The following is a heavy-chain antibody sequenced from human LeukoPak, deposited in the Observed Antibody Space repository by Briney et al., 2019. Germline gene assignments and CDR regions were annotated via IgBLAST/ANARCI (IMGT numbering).Heavy chain of an antibody. CDR3: AKDIGPMVRGVIDY. Sequence: PGGSLRLSCAASGFTFDDYAMHWVRQAPGKGLECVSGISWNSGSIGYADSVKGRFTISRDNAKNSLYLQMNSLRAEDTALYYCAKDIGPMVRGVIDYWGQGTLVTVSS. V-gene: IGHV3-9*01. CDR1: GFTFDDYA. J-gene: IGHJ4*02. D-gene: IGHD3-10*01. CDR2: ISWNSGSI.